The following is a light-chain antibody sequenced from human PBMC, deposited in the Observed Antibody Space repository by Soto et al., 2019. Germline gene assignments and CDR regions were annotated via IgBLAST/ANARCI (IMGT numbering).Light chain of an antibody. Sequence: EIVVTQAPGTLSFSPGQRATLSCRASQSCIRSYLAWYQQKPRQPPRLLLYDASSRATGIPERFSGSGAGTDFTVPISRLEPEDFAESYCQRYGGSPTFGQGTKLEIK. CDR2: DAS. CDR3: QRYGGSPT. J-gene: IGKJ2*01. CDR1: QSCIRSY. V-gene: IGKV3-20*01.